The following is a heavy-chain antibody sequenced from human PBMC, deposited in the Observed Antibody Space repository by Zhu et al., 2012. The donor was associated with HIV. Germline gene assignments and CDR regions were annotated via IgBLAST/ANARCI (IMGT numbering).Heavy chain of an antibody. CDR3: TRDIKGDGYSSFDF. Sequence: QVQLQESGPGLVKPSETLSLTCTVSGGSISSHYWMWIRQPPGKGLEWIGYIHNSGSTNYDPSLRGRVTISSDTSKNXFSLTLSSVTAADTAVYYCTRDIKGDGYSSFDFWGQGILVTVS. V-gene: IGHV4-59*11. J-gene: IGHJ4*02. CDR1: GGSISSHY. CDR2: IHNSGST. D-gene: IGHD5-24*01.